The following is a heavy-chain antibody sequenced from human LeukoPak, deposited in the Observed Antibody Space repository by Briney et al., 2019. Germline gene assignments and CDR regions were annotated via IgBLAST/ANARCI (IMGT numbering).Heavy chain of an antibody. V-gene: IGHV1-69*05. CDR3: ARVQIPAGAQSAASYYMDV. CDR2: IIPIFGTA. CDR1: GGTFSSYA. D-gene: IGHD2-2*01. J-gene: IGHJ6*03. Sequence: SVKVSCKASGGTFSSYAISWVRQAPGQGLEWMGGIIPIFGTANYAQKFQGRVTITTDESTSTAYMELSSLRSEDTAVYYCARVQIPAGAQSAASYYMDVWGKGTTVTVSS.